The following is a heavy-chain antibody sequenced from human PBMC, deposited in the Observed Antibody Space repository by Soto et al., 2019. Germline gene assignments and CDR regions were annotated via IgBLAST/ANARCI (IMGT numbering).Heavy chain of an antibody. CDR1: AGAISSGGYY. J-gene: IGHJ3*02. CDR3: ARRDGYSSTPWTFDI. Sequence: QVQLQESGPGLVKPSQTLSLTCTVSAGAISSGGYYWSWILQHPGKGLEWIGYIYSSGSTYYNPSLKSRVTISVDTSKNQFSLKLSSVTAADTAVYYCARRDGYSSTPWTFDIWGQGTMVTVSS. V-gene: IGHV4-31*03. D-gene: IGHD6-13*01. CDR2: IYSSGST.